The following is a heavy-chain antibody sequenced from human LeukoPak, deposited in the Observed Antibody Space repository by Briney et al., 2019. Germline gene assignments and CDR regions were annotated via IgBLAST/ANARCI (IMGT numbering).Heavy chain of an antibody. V-gene: IGHV5-51*01. Sequence: GDSLKISCKVSGYRFTSCWIGWVRQMPGKGLEYMGIIYPGDSDTRYSPSFQGQVTISVDKSISIAYLQWSSLKASDTAMYYCARRGAPDGLDVWGRGTTVTVSS. CDR2: IYPGDSDT. CDR1: GYRFTSCW. D-gene: IGHD1-14*01. J-gene: IGHJ6*02. CDR3: ARRGAPDGLDV.